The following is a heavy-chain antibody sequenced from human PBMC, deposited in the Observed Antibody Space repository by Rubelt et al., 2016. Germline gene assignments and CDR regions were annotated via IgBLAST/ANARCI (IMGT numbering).Heavy chain of an antibody. CDR3: ARDSSATNYYYGMDV. D-gene: IGHD1-14*01. V-gene: IGHV3-33*08. CDR2: VWYDGSHQ. J-gene: IGHJ6*02. CDR1: GFTFSTCA. Sequence: QVQLVESGGGVVQPGRSLRLSCVGSGFTFSTCAMHWVRQAPGRGLEWVAVVWYDGSHQYYGDSVKGRFTISRDNSKKTLYLQMNSLRAEDTAVYYCARDSSATNYYYGMDVWGQGTAVTVAS.